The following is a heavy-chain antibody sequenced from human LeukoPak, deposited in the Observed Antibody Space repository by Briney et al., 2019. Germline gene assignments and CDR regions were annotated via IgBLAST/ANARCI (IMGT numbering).Heavy chain of an antibody. Sequence: PSETLSLTCIVSGYSISSGYYWGWIRQPPGKGLEWIGNIHHSGSTYYNPSLKSRVTISVDASKNQLSLKLSSVTAADTAVYYCARRRAAAGTSFDYWGQGTLVTVSS. CDR2: IHHSGST. V-gene: IGHV4-38-2*02. CDR3: ARRRAAAGTSFDY. CDR1: GYSISSGYY. D-gene: IGHD6-13*01. J-gene: IGHJ4*02.